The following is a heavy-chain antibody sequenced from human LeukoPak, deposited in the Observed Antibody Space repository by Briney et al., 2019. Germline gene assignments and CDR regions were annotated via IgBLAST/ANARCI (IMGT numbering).Heavy chain of an antibody. CDR1: GGSISGYY. CDR2: VYYSGNT. J-gene: IGHJ4*02. V-gene: IGHV4-59*08. Sequence: SETLSLTCAVSGGSISGYYWSWIRQPPGKGLEWIAYVYYSGNTNYNPSLKSRVTISMDTSKNHFSLTLNSVTAADTAICYCARHLAGSGYQALDFWGQGTLVSVSS. D-gene: IGHD3-22*01. CDR3: ARHLAGSGYQALDF.